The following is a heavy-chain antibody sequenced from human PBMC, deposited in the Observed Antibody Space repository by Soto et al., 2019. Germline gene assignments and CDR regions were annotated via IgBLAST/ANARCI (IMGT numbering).Heavy chain of an antibody. J-gene: IGHJ4*02. D-gene: IGHD3-22*01. CDR3: ARGAPVVNDY. Sequence: QLHLQESGSGLVKPSQTLSLTCAVSGGSISSGGYSWSWIRQPPGKGLEWIGYSYHSGSTYYNPTLKSRVTIAVDRSKNQSSLKLSSVTAADTAVYYCARGAPVVNDYWGQGTLVTVSS. CDR1: GGSISSGGYS. CDR2: SYHSGST. V-gene: IGHV4-30-2*01.